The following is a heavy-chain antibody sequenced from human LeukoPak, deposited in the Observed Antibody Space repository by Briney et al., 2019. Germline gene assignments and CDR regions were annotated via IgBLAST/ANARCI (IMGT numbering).Heavy chain of an antibody. D-gene: IGHD3-22*01. Sequence: ASVKVSCKASGYTFTSYGISWARQAPGQGLEWMGWISAYNGNTNYAQKLQGRVTMTTDTSTSTAYMELRSLRSDDTAVYYCARVLDTYYYDSSGRSELDYWGQGTLVTVSS. CDR2: ISAYNGNT. CDR3: ARVLDTYYYDSSGRSELDY. CDR1: GYTFTSYG. J-gene: IGHJ4*02. V-gene: IGHV1-18*01.